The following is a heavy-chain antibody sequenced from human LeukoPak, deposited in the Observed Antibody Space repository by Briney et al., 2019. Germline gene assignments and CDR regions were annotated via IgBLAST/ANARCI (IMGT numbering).Heavy chain of an antibody. Sequence: GASVKVSCKASGYTFTGYYMYWVRQAPGQGLEWMGWINPNSGGTNYAQKFQGRVTMTRDTSISTAYMELSRLRSDDTAVYYCAREGGITGTTLLWGFDPWGQGTLVTVSS. CDR3: AREGGITGTTLLWGFDP. D-gene: IGHD1-20*01. CDR2: INPNSGGT. V-gene: IGHV1-2*02. CDR1: GYTFTGYY. J-gene: IGHJ5*02.